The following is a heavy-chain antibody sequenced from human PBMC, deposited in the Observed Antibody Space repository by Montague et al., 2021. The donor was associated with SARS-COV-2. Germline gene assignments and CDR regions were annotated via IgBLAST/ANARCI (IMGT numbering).Heavy chain of an antibody. Sequence: SETLSLTCSVAGGSINNYFWGWIRQYPGKGLEWVGYMHSTGSTAXXPSLKGRVIISVDTSKTQISLKLSSVSAADTALYYCARAVVGAKTATIESWGQGTLVTVSS. D-gene: IGHD2-15*01. CDR2: MHSTGST. CDR1: GGSINNYF. CDR3: ARAVVGAKTATIES. V-gene: IGHV4-59*01. J-gene: IGHJ4*02.